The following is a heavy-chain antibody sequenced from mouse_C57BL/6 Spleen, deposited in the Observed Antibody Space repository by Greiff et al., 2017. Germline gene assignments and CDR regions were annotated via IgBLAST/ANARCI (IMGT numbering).Heavy chain of an antibody. D-gene: IGHD1-1*01. CDR3: AEPPITTVVAPGY. J-gene: IGHJ2*01. CDR2: IYPRSGNT. CDR1: GYTFTSYG. V-gene: IGHV1-81*01. Sequence: VQLQQSGAELARPGASVKLSCKASGYTFTSYGISWVKQRTGQGLEWIGEIYPRSGNTYYNEKFKGKATLTADKSSSTAYMELRSLTSEDSAVYFCAEPPITTVVAPGYWGQGTTLTVSS.